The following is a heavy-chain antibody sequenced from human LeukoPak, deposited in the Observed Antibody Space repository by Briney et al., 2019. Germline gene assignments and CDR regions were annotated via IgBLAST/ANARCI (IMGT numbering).Heavy chain of an antibody. CDR1: GFTFSSYS. CDR2: ISSSSSYI. D-gene: IGHD1-14*01. CDR3: ARDEGRTAFDT. V-gene: IGHV3-21*01. Sequence: KPGGSLRLSCAASGFTFSSYSMNWVRQAPGKGLEWVSSISSSSSYIYCADSVKGRFTISRDNAKNSLYLQMNSLRAEDTAVYYCARDEGRTAFDTWGQGTMVTVSS. J-gene: IGHJ3*02.